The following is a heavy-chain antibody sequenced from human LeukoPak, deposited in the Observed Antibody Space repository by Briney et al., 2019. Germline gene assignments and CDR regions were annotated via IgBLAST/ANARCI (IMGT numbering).Heavy chain of an antibody. D-gene: IGHD2-2*01. CDR3: ARAPDCSSTSCHEVV. CDR1: GGSFSGYY. J-gene: IGHJ6*04. V-gene: IGHV4-34*01. Sequence: SETLSLTCAVYGGSFSGYYWSWIRQPPGKGLEWIGEINHSGSTNYNPSLKSRVTISVDTSKNQFSLKLSSVTAADTAVYYCARAPDCSSTSCHEVVWGKGTTVTVSS. CDR2: INHSGST.